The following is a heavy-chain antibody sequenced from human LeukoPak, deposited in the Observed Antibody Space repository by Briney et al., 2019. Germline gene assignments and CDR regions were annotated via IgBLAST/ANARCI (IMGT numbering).Heavy chain of an antibody. V-gene: IGHV4-4*07. J-gene: IGHJ6*03. CDR1: GGSISSYY. CDR3: ARVADSSSGKGYYYYYYMDV. CDR2: IYTSGST. Sequence: PSETLSLTCTVSGGSISSYYWSWIRQPAGKGLEWIGRIYTSGSTNYNPSLKSRVTMSVDTSKNQFSLKLSSVTAADTAVYYCARVADSSSGKGYYYYYYMDVWGKGTTVTVSS. D-gene: IGHD6-6*01.